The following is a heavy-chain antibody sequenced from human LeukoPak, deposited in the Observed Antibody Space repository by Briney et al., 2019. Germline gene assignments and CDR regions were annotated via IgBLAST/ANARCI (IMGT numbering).Heavy chain of an antibody. D-gene: IGHD1-26*01. CDR2: IWYDGSKK. Sequence: GGSLRLSCAASGFXFSSNGIHWVRQAPGKGLEWVAVIWYDGSKKYYADSVKGRFTISRDNSQNTLFLQMNTLRAEDTAVYYCARILGTTSTLDYWGQGTLVTVSS. CDR3: ARILGTTSTLDY. CDR1: GFXFSSNG. J-gene: IGHJ4*02. V-gene: IGHV3-33*01.